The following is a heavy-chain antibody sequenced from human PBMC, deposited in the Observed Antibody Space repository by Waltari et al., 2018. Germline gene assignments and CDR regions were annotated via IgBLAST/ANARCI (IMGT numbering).Heavy chain of an antibody. V-gene: IGHV3-23*01. CDR2: ISGSGGNT. CDR1: GLTFSSYA. Sequence: EVQLLESGGGLVQPGGSLRLSCAASGLTFSSYALSWVRQASGKGLDWVSLISGSGGNTYYADSVKGRFTISRDNSKNTLYLQMNSLRVDDTAVYYCVIRSRAADGKGYFDYWGQGTQVTVSS. D-gene: IGHD6-13*01. J-gene: IGHJ4*02. CDR3: VIRSRAADGKGYFDY.